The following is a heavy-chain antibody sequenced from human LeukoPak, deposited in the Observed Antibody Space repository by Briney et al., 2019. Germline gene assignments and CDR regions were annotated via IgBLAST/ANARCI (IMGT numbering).Heavy chain of an antibody. CDR1: GYTFTGYY. CDR2: INPNSGGT. J-gene: IGHJ4*02. V-gene: IGHV1-2*02. Sequence: EASVKVSCKASGYTFTGYYMHWVRQAPGPGLEWMGWINPNSGGTNYAQKFQGRVTMTRDTSISTAYMELSRLRSDDTAVYYCARDHCSGGSCYLFIFDYWGQGTLVTVSS. CDR3: ARDHCSGGSCYLFIFDY. D-gene: IGHD2-15*01.